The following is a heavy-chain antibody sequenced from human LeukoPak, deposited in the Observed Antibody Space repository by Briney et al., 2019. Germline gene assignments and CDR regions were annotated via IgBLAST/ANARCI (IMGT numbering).Heavy chain of an antibody. CDR3: ARDFGFNYYDSSGSMDAFDI. CDR1: GGSISSYY. J-gene: IGHJ3*02. Sequence: SETLSLTCTVSGGSISSYYWSWIRQPPGKGLEWIGYIYYSGSTYYNPSLKSRVTISVDRSKNQFSLKLSSVTAADTAVYYCARDFGFNYYDSSGSMDAFDIWGQGTMVTVSS. CDR2: IYYSGST. D-gene: IGHD3-22*01. V-gene: IGHV4-59*12.